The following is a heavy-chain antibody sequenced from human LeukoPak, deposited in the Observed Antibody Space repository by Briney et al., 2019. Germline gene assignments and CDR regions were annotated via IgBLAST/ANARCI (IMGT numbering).Heavy chain of an antibody. V-gene: IGHV1-46*01. D-gene: IGHD1-7*01. CDR3: ARERELVVRGLDY. CDR1: GYTFTSYY. CDR2: INPSGGST. Sequence: ASVKVSCEASGYTFTSYYMHWVRQAPGQGLEWMGIINPSGGSTSYAQKFQGRVTMTRDTSTNTVYMELSSLRSEDTAVYYCARERELVVRGLDYWGQGTLVTVSS. J-gene: IGHJ4*02.